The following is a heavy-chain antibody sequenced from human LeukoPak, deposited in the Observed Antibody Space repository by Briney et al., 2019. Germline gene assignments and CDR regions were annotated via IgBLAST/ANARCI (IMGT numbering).Heavy chain of an antibody. Sequence: PGGSLRLSCAASGFTFSSYAMSWVRQAPGKGLGWVSAISGSGGSTYYADSVKGRFTISRDNSKNTLFLQMNRLRDEDTAVYYCAKDPVYSSSWPTFDYWGQVTLVTVSS. CDR1: GFTFSSYA. D-gene: IGHD6-13*01. CDR2: ISGSGGST. V-gene: IGHV3-23*01. J-gene: IGHJ4*02. CDR3: AKDPVYSSSWPTFDY.